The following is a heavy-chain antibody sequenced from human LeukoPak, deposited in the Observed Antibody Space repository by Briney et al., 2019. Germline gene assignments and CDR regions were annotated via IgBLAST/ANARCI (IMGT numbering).Heavy chain of an antibody. CDR2: IGPDGGTT. J-gene: IGHJ4*02. D-gene: IGHD6-13*01. Sequence: GGSLRLSCAASGFTFSTYGMHWVRQAPGKGLEYVSGIGPDGGTTYYAKSVKGRFTISRDNSKNMVCLQTGSLRADDMAVYYCARGAQLTDYWGQGTLVTVSS. V-gene: IGHV3-64*01. CDR3: ARGAQLTDY. CDR1: GFTFSTYG.